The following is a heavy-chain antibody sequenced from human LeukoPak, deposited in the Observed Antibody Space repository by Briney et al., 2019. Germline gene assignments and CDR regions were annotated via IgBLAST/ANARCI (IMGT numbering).Heavy chain of an antibody. CDR3: AREYGDYAYFDY. CDR2: IIPIFGTA. J-gene: IGHJ4*02. V-gene: IGHV1-69*06. Sequence: ASVKVSCKASGGTFSSYAISWVRQAPGQGLEWMGGIIPIFGTANYAQKFQGRVTITADKSTSTVYMELSSLRSEDTAVYYCAREYGDYAYFDYWGQGTLVTVSS. CDR1: GGTFSSYA. D-gene: IGHD4-17*01.